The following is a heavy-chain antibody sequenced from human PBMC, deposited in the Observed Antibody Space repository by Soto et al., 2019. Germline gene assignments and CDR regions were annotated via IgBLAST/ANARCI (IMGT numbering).Heavy chain of an antibody. CDR1: GFTFSSYG. Sequence: WGSLRLSCAASGFTFSSYGRHWVRQAPGKGLEWVAVIWYDGSNKYYADSVKGRFTISRDNSKNTLYLQMNSLRAEDTAVYYCAGAAAGDYYYYGMDVWGQGTTVTVSS. CDR3: AGAAAGDYYYYGMDV. J-gene: IGHJ6*02. V-gene: IGHV3-33*01. D-gene: IGHD6-13*01. CDR2: IWYDGSNK.